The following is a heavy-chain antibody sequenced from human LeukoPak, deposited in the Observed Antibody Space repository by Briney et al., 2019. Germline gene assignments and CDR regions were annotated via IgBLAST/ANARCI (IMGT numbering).Heavy chain of an antibody. D-gene: IGHD2-8*01. J-gene: IGHJ5*02. Sequence: ASVKVSCKASGGTFSGYAFSWVRQAPGQGLEWMGGIIPGFGATDYADKFQGRVTITADEFTSTAYIDLTSLRSDDTAIYFCAAPLRAGYLYGFQSWGQGTLVTVSS. CDR2: IIPGFGAT. CDR1: GGTFSGYA. CDR3: AAPLRAGYLYGFQS. V-gene: IGHV1-69*13.